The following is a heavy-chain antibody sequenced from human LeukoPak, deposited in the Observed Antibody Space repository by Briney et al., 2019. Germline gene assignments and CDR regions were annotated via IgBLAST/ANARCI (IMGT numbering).Heavy chain of an antibody. CDR3: AKGITWIQLWLADY. J-gene: IGHJ4*02. CDR2: ISGSGGST. Sequence: GGSLRLSCAASGFTFSSYAMSWVRQAPGKGLEWVSAISGSGGSTYYADSVRGRFTISRGNSKDTLHLQMNSLRAEDTAIYYCAKGITWIQLWLADYWGQGTLVTVSS. D-gene: IGHD5-18*01. V-gene: IGHV3-23*01. CDR1: GFTFSSYA.